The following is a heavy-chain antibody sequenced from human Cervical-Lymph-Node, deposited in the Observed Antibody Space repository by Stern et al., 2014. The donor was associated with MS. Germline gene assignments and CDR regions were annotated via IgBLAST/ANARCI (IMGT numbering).Heavy chain of an antibody. Sequence: QVQLVQSGAEVKKPGASVKVSCKASGYTFTSYYMHWVRQAPGQGLEWMGIIDPSGGITSYAQKFQGRVTMTRDTSTSTVYMELSSLRSEDTAVYYCARGGRYYATSGYSERYFENWGQGTLVTVSS. CDR2: IDPSGGIT. D-gene: IGHD3-22*01. J-gene: IGHJ1*01. CDR1: GYTFTSYY. CDR3: ARGGRYYATSGYSERYFEN. V-gene: IGHV1-46*01.